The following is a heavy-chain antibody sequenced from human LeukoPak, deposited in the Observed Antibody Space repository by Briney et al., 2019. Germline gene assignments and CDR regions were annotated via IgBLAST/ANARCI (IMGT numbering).Heavy chain of an antibody. CDR2: IYHSGST. CDR1: GYSISSGYY. V-gene: IGHV4-38-2*02. D-gene: IGHD2-2*01. J-gene: IGHJ4*02. Sequence: SETLSLTCAVSGYSISSGYYWGWIRQPPGKGPEWIGSIYHSGSTYYNPSLKSRVTISVDTSKNQFSLKLSSVTAADTAVYYCARDGVVVPAAVDYWGQGTLVTVSS. CDR3: ARDGVVVPAAVDY.